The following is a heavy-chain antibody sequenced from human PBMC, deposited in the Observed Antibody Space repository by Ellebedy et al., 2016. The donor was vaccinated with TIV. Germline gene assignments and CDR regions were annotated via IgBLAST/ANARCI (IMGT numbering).Heavy chain of an antibody. J-gene: IGHJ4*02. D-gene: IGHD1-26*01. CDR1: GYSFTSYW. Sequence: GESLKISXKGSGYSFTSYWITWVRQMPGKGLEWMGRIDPSDSYTNYSPSFQGHVTISADKSISTAYLQWSSLKASDTAMYYCARIGGGLGATYFDHWGQGTLVTVSS. V-gene: IGHV5-10-1*01. CDR2: IDPSDSYT. CDR3: ARIGGGLGATYFDH.